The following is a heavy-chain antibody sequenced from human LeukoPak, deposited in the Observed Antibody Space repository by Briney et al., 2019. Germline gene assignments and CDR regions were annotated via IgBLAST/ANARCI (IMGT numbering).Heavy chain of an antibody. CDR3: AREYYYDSSGYHRPYYFDY. Sequence: SETLSLTCTVSGGSISSYYWSWIRQPPGKGLGWIGYIYYSGSTNYNPSLKSRVTISVDTSKNQFSLKLSSVTAADTAVYYCAREYYYDSSGYHRPYYFDYWGQGTLVTVSS. CDR1: GGSISSYY. V-gene: IGHV4-59*12. D-gene: IGHD3-22*01. CDR2: IYYSGST. J-gene: IGHJ4*02.